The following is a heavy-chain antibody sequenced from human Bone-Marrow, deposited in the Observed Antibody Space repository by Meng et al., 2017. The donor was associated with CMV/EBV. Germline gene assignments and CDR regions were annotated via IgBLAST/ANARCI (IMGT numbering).Heavy chain of an antibody. D-gene: IGHD3-9*01. CDR1: GFSVSSSGVG. J-gene: IGHJ4*02. V-gene: IGHV2-5*01. CDR3: AHRRLWDPDWEHYFDY. Sequence: SGPTLVKPTQTLTLTCTFSGFSVSSSGVGVGWIRQPPGKALEWLALIYWNDDKHYSPSLKSRLAITKDTSKDQVVLTLTNMDPVDTATYYCAHRRLWDPDWEHYFDYWGQGNLVTVSS. CDR2: IYWNDDK.